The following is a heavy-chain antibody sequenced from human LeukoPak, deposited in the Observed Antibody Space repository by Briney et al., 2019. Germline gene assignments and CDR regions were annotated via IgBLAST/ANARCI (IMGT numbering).Heavy chain of an antibody. CDR2: IYYSGST. CDR1: GGSISSGGYY. J-gene: IGHJ3*02. V-gene: IGHV4-31*03. CDR3: ARTHDYERAFDI. D-gene: IGHD4/OR15-4a*01. Sequence: ASETLSLTCTVSGGSISSGGYYWSWIRQHPGKGLGWIGYIYYSGSTYYNPSLKSRVTISVDTSKNQFSLKLSSVTAADTAVYYCARTHDYERAFDIWGQGTMVTVSS.